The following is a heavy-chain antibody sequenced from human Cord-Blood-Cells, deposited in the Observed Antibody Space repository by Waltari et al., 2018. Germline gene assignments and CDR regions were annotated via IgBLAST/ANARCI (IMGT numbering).Heavy chain of an antibody. CDR2: INHSGST. J-gene: IGHJ5*02. Sequence: QVQLQQWGAGLLKPSETLSLTCAVYGGSFSGYYWSWIRQPPGKGLEWIGEINHSGSTNANPSLKGRVTIAVSTSKNQFSLKLGSVTAADTAVYYCARGHGANWGLGSWFDPWGQGTLVTVSS. CDR1: GGSFSGYY. CDR3: ARGHGANWGLGSWFDP. V-gene: IGHV4-34*01. D-gene: IGHD7-27*01.